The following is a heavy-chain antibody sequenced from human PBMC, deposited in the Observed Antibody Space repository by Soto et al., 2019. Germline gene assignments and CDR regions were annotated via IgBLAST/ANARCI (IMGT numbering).Heavy chain of an antibody. CDR3: ARESGSYRSFDS. V-gene: IGHV4-4*07. CDR1: GGSISSYS. J-gene: IGHJ4*02. Sequence: QVQLQESCPGLVKPSETLSLTCNVSGGSISSYSWTWIRQPAGKGLEWIGRIYTSGTTNYNPSLKSRVTMSVDTSKNQFSLKLSSVTAADTAVYYCARESGSYRSFDSRGQGTLVTVSS. CDR2: IYTSGTT. D-gene: IGHD3-16*02.